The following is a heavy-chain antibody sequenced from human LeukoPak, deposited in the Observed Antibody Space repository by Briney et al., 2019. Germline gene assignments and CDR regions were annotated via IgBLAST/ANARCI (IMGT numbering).Heavy chain of an antibody. CDR1: GGSISSYF. V-gene: IGHV4-4*07. CDR2: FYNSGST. J-gene: IGHJ3*02. CDR3: ASDRSESAFDI. Sequence: SETLSLTCTVSGGSISSYFWSWIRQPAGKGLEWIGRFYNSGSTNYNPSLKSRVTISVDESKNQFSLKLSSMTAADTAVYYCASDRSESAFDIWGQGTMVTVSS.